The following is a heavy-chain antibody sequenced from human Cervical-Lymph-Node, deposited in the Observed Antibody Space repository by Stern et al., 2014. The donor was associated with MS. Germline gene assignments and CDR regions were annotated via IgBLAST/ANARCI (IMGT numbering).Heavy chain of an antibody. Sequence: QVQLQESGPGLVKPSQTLSLTCTVSGGSISSGSYYWSWIRQPAGKGLEWIGRIYTSGSTNYNPSPKSRGTISGETPKNQFSLKLSSVTAADTAVYYCARGAVAGNFDYWGQGTLVTVSS. CDR1: GGSISSGSYY. J-gene: IGHJ4*02. D-gene: IGHD6-19*01. CDR2: IYTSGST. CDR3: ARGAVAGNFDY. V-gene: IGHV4-61*02.